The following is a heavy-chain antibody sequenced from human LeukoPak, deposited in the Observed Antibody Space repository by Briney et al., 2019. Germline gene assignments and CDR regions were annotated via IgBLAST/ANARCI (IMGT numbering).Heavy chain of an antibody. V-gene: IGHV4-39*01. CDR2: IYYTGRT. CDR1: GGSIDSSTSY. D-gene: IGHD1-26*01. Sequence: PSETLSLTCIVSGGSIDSSTSYWGWIRQPPGKGLEWIGSIYYTGRTYNSPSTSLKSRVTISVDTSKNQFSLSLNSVTASDTAVYFCARHDLSATSGSYSLWGQGTLVTVSS. CDR3: ARHDLSATSGSYSL. J-gene: IGHJ4*02.